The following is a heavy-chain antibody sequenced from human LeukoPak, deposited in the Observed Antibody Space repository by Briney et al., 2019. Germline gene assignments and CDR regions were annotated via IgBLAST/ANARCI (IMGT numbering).Heavy chain of an antibody. V-gene: IGHV4-59*12. CDR3: ARDQPLYGSGTYLASRYFDY. D-gene: IGHD3-10*01. J-gene: IGHJ4*02. Sequence: SETLSLTCTVSGGSISSYYWSWIRQPPGKGLEWIGYIYYSGSTNYNPSLKSRVTISVDTSKNQFSLKLTSVTAADTAVYYCARDQPLYGSGTYLASRYFDYWGQGTLVPVSS. CDR2: IYYSGST. CDR1: GGSISSYY.